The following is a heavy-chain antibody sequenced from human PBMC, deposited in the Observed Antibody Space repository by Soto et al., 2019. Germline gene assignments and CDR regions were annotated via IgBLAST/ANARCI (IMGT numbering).Heavy chain of an antibody. D-gene: IGHD3-10*01. Sequence: EVQLVESGGGSAQTGGSLRISCATSGFTFGSYWMDWVRQAPGKGLGWVSRINGDGSITTYADSVKGRFTISRDSAGNTLYLQMNNLRADDTAVYYCSRETLWFGESLKSGGRGTLVTVSS. J-gene: IGHJ4*02. CDR2: INGDGSIT. V-gene: IGHV3-74*01. CDR3: SRETLWFGESLKS. CDR1: GFTFGSYW.